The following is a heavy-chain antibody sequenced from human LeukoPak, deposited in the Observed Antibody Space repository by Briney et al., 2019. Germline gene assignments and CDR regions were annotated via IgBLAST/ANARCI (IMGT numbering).Heavy chain of an antibody. CDR2: IYYSGST. CDR3: GRDNTHLMDV. Sequence: SETLSLTCTVSGGSISSYYWSWIRQPPGKGLEWIGYIYYSGSTNYNPSLKSRVTISVGTSKNQFSLKLSSVTPEDTAVYYCGRDNTHLMDVWGQGTTVTVSS. J-gene: IGHJ6*02. V-gene: IGHV4-59*12. CDR1: GGSISSYY.